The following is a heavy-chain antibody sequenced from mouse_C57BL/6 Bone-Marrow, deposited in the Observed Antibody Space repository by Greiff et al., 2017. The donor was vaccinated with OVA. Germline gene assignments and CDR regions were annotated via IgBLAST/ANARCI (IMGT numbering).Heavy chain of an antibody. CDR1: GYSITSGYY. CDR2: ISYDGSN. Sequence: ESGPGLVKPSQSLSLTCSVTGYSITSGYYWNWIRQFPGNKLEWMGYISYDGSNNYNPSLKNRISITRDTSKNQFFLKLNSVTTEDTATYYCARERWVDWYFDVWGTGTTVTVSS. J-gene: IGHJ1*03. V-gene: IGHV3-6*01. CDR3: ARERWVDWYFDV. D-gene: IGHD1-1*02.